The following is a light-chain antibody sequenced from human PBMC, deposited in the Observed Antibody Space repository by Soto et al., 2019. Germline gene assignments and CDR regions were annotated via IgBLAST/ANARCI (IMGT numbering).Light chain of an antibody. Sequence: QSALTQPASVSGSPGQSITISCTGTSSDVGGYNYVSWYQQHPGKAPKLMIYDVSNRPSGVSNRFSGSKSGNTASRTISGLQAEDEADDYSSSYTSSSTLVVFGGGTKLTDL. J-gene: IGLJ2*01. CDR1: SSDVGGYNY. CDR3: SSYTSSSTLVV. CDR2: DVS. V-gene: IGLV2-14*01.